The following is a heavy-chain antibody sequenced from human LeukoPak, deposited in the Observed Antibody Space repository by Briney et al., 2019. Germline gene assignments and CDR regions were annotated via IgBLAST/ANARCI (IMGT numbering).Heavy chain of an antibody. J-gene: IGHJ4*02. CDR3: AKSGSFRSGRPFDY. Sequence: QPGGSLRLSCAASGFTFSSYGMSWVRQAPGKGLEWVSAISGSGGSTYYADSVKGRFTISRDNSKNTLYLQMNSLRAEDTAVYYCAKSGSFRSGRPFDYWGQGTLVTVSS. CDR2: ISGSGGST. V-gene: IGHV3-23*01. D-gene: IGHD3-10*01. CDR1: GFTFSSYG.